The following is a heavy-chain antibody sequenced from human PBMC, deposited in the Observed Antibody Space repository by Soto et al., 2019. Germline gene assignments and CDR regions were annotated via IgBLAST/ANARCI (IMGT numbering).Heavy chain of an antibody. CDR1: GFSFSAYA. Sequence: GGSLRLSCAASGFSFSAYAMSWVRQAPGKGLEWVSSITTTTFYAESVKGRFTISRDDSRNTLYLQLNSLRAEDTAVYYCATDLGLSYTDYGFHYFDSWGQGTLVTVSS. D-gene: IGHD4-17*01. V-gene: IGHV3-23*01. CDR2: ITTTT. CDR3: ATDLGLSYTDYGFHYFDS. J-gene: IGHJ4*02.